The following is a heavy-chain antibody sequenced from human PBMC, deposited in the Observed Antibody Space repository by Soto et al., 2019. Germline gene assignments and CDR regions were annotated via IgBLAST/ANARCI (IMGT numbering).Heavy chain of an antibody. J-gene: IGHJ4*02. CDR2: IDPSTSGI. CDR3: ARRTSTSGWRHYFDF. V-gene: IGHV5-51*01. D-gene: IGHD6-19*01. CDR1: GYSFSNHW. Sequence: EVQLVQSGAEVKKPGESLKISCEAFGYSFSNHWIGWVRQIPGQGLEWMGFIDPSTSGIRYSPSFQGQVAISADMSINTVYLQWSSLKASDTAMYYCARRTSTSGWRHYFDFWGQGSLVIVS.